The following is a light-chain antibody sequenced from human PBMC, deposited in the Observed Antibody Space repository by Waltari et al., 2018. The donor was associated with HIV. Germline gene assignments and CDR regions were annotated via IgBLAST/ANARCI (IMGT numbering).Light chain of an antibody. CDR1: SSTFGNDF. J-gene: IGLJ3*02. CDR3: GTWDASLSVGV. CDR2: DNN. Sequence: SCSVSSTFGNDFVSWYQHLPGSAPKLLIYDNNKRPSGISDRFSGSKSGTSATLGITGLQTGDEADYYCGTWDASLSVGVFGGGTKLTVL. V-gene: IGLV1-51*01.